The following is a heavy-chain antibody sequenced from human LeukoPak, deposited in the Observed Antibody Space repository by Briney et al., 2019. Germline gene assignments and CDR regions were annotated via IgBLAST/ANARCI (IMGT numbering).Heavy chain of an antibody. D-gene: IGHD3-3*01. Sequence: GGSLRLSRTASGFTFGDYAMSWFRQAPGKGLEWVGFIRSKAYGGTTEYAASVKGRFTISRDDSKSIAYLQMNSLKTEDTAVYYCTSEKYWGRGSLRFLDHDWGQGTLVTVSS. CDR1: GFTFGDYA. V-gene: IGHV3-49*03. CDR3: TSEKYWGRGSLRFLDHD. J-gene: IGHJ4*02. CDR2: IRSKAYGGTT.